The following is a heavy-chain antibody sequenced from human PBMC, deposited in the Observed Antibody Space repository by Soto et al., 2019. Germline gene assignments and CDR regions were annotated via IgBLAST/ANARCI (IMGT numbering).Heavy chain of an antibody. V-gene: IGHV1-3*01. CDR3: ARVSVIAAAVPFDY. Sequence: ASVKVSCKASGYTFTSYAMHWVRQAPGQRLEWMGWINAGNGNTKYSQKFQGRVTITRDTSASTAYMELSSLRSEDTAVYYCARVSVIAAAVPFDYWGQGTLVTVSS. J-gene: IGHJ4*02. D-gene: IGHD6-13*01. CDR1: GYTFTSYA. CDR2: INAGNGNT.